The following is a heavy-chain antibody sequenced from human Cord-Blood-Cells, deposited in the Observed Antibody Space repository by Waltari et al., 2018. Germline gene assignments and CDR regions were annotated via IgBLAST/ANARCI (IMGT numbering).Heavy chain of an antibody. CDR3: ARGGSWGMRNWYFDL. J-gene: IGHJ2*01. Sequence: QVQLVQSGAEVKKPGSSVKVSCKASGGTFSSYAFSWVRQAPGQGLEWMGGIIPIFGTANYAQKFQGRVTITADESTSTAYMELSSLRSEDTAVYYCARGGSWGMRNWYFDLWGRGTLVTVSS. D-gene: IGHD6-13*01. CDR1: GGTFSSYA. CDR2: IIPIFGTA. V-gene: IGHV1-69*01.